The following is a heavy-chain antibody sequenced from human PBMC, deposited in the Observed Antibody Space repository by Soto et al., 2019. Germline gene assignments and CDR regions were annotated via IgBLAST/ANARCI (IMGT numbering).Heavy chain of an antibody. D-gene: IGHD6-19*01. CDR3: ARGGSGWYWAFEC. V-gene: IGHV3-66*01. J-gene: IGHJ4*02. Sequence: EVQLVESGGGLVQPGGSLRLSCAASGVTVSSNYMSWVRQAPRKGLEWVSIIYISGRTDYADSVKGRFSISRDNSKNTLYLQMNSLRAEDTAVYYCARGGSGWYWAFECWGQGTLVTVSS. CDR1: GVTVSSNY. CDR2: IYISGRT.